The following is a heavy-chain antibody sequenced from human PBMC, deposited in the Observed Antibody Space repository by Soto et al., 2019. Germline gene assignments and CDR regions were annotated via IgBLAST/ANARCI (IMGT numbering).Heavy chain of an antibody. D-gene: IGHD3-9*01. V-gene: IGHV3-23*01. Sequence: GGSLRLSCAASGFTFSGYAMIWVRQAPGKGLEWVSGVGGSGEYTYYADFVKGRFTISRDNSKNTVYLQISSLRAEDTAVYYCAKVLTGYYYYFEYWGQGTLVTVSS. CDR2: VGGSGEYT. J-gene: IGHJ4*02. CDR1: GFTFSGYA. CDR3: AKVLTGYYYYFEY.